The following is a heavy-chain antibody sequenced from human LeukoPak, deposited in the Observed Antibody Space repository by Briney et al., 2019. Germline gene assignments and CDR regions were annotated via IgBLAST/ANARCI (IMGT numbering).Heavy chain of an antibody. CDR1: GYNFRNYG. V-gene: IGHV1-18*01. CDR2: IAAGNGNT. Sequence: ASVKVSCKASGYNFRNYGIGWVRQAPRQGLEWMGWIAAGNGNTNYAQKVQGRVTMTTDTSTSTAYMELRSLRSDDTAVYFCARDSARGYSYGYNAFDIWGQGTMVTVSS. D-gene: IGHD5-18*01. J-gene: IGHJ3*02. CDR3: ARDSARGYSYGYNAFDI.